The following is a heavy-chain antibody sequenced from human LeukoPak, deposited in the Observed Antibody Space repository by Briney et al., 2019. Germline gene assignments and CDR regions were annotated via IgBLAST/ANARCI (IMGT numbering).Heavy chain of an antibody. Sequence: GGSLRLSCAASGFTSDDYGMSWVRQAPGKGLEWVSGINWDGASTGYADSVKGRFTVSRDNAKNSLYLQMNSLRAEDTAFYYCARTTYSGWFDTWGQGTLVTVSS. J-gene: IGHJ5*02. CDR3: ARTTYSGWFDT. CDR1: GFTSDDYG. CDR2: INWDGAST. V-gene: IGHV3-20*04. D-gene: IGHD4-11*01.